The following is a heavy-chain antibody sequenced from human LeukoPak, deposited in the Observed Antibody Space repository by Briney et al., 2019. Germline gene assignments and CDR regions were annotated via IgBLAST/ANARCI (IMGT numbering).Heavy chain of an antibody. D-gene: IGHD6-6*01. Sequence: GGSLRLSCAASGITFSNYAMSWVRQAPRKGLEWVSIIGYRGGSIYYAYSVKGRFTISRDNSKNTLSLQMNGLRPEDTAVYYCAKDRSSIAAPCDYWGQGTLVTVSS. J-gene: IGHJ4*02. CDR2: IGYRGGSI. CDR3: AKDRSSIAAPCDY. V-gene: IGHV3-23*01. CDR1: GITFSNYA.